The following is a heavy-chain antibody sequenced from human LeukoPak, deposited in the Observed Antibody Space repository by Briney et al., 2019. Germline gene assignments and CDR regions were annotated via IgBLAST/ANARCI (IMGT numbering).Heavy chain of an antibody. CDR3: ARAGPTVTTRLTDY. J-gene: IGHJ4*02. V-gene: IGHV3-11*01. D-gene: IGHD4-17*01. CDR1: GFTFSDYY. CDR2: ISSSGSTI. Sequence: GGSLRLSCAASGFTFSDYYMSWIRQAPGKGLEWVSYISSSGSTIYYADSVKGRFIISRDNAKNSLYLQMNSLRAEDTAVYYCARAGPTVTTRLTDYWGQGTLVTVSS.